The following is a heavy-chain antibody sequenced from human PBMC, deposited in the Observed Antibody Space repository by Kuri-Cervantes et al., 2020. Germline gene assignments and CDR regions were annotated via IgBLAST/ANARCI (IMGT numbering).Heavy chain of an antibody. CDR1: GGSISSYY. Sequence: SETLSLTCTVSGGSISSYYWSWIRQPPGKGLEWIGHIYYSGSTKYNPSLKSRVTISVDTSKNQFSLKLSSVTAADTAIYYCASVMGTGFPDYWGQGARVTVSS. J-gene: IGHJ4*02. V-gene: IGHV4-59*13. CDR2: IYYSGST. CDR3: ASVMGTGFPDY. D-gene: IGHD2-8*02.